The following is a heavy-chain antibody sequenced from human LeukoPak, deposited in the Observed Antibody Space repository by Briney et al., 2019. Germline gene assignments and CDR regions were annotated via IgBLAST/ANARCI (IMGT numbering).Heavy chain of an antibody. CDR3: ARSRYLITMVWGVISSA. J-gene: IGHJ4*02. D-gene: IGHD3-10*01. Sequence: GGSLRLSCAASGFTFSSYAMHWVRQAPGKGLEWVAVISYDGSNKYYADSVKGRFTISRDNSKNPLYLQMNSLRAEDTAVYYCARSRYLITMVWGVISSAWGQGTLVTVSS. CDR1: GFTFSSYA. V-gene: IGHV3-30-3*01. CDR2: ISYDGSNK.